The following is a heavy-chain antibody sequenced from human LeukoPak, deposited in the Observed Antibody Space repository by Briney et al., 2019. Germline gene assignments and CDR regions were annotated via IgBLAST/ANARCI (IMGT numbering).Heavy chain of an antibody. CDR2: ISGSGGGT. CDR1: GFTFSSYA. V-gene: IGHV3-23*01. CDR3: ARDSSGYAEFDS. J-gene: IGHJ4*02. D-gene: IGHD3-22*01. Sequence: GGSLRLSCAASGFTFSSYAMTWARQAPGKGLEWVSAISGSGGGTYYADSVKGRFTISRDNSKSTVYLQMNSLRAEDTAIYYCARDSSGYAEFDSWGQGALVTVSS.